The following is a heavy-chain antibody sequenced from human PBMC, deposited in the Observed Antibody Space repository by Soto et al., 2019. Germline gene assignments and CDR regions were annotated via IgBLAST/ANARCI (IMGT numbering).Heavy chain of an antibody. J-gene: IGHJ4*02. CDR1: GFTCSSYS. CDR3: ARSITMIVVVTPQGFDY. V-gene: IGHV3-48*02. CDR2: ISDSSSTI. Sequence: PGGSLRLPCAASGFTCSSYSMNWVRQAPGKGLEWVSYISDSSSTIYYADSVKGRFTISRDKAKNSLYLQMNSLRDEVTAAYYCARSITMIVVVTPQGFDYWGQGAVVTASS. D-gene: IGHD3-22*01.